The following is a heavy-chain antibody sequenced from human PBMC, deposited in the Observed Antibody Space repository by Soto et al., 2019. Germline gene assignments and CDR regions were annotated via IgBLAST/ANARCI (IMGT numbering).Heavy chain of an antibody. D-gene: IGHD4-4*01. J-gene: IGHJ4*02. CDR2: VYYRGRS. CDR3: VSQPTTVITQAYFDY. Sequence: SETLSLTCTVSGGSVTNSSYYWGWIRQSPGKGLEWIGSVYYRGRSYSKSSVKSRVTISVDTSKNQFSLNLNSVTASDTAVYFCVSQPTTVITQAYFDYWDPGALVTVSS. CDR1: GGSVTNSSYY. V-gene: IGHV4-39*01.